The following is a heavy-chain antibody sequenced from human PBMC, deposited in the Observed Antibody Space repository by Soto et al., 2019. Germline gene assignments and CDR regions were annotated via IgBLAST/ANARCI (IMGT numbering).Heavy chain of an antibody. V-gene: IGHV1-18*01. CDR3: ARDCSGGSCYSALDY. Sequence: QVQLVQSGAEVKKPGASVKVSCKDSGYTFIIYGIAWVRQAPGQGLEWMGWISASNGNTNYAQNLQGRVSLTTDTSTSSAYIELRSLRSDDTAVYYCARDCSGGSCYSALDYWGQGTLVTVSS. J-gene: IGHJ4*02. CDR1: GYTFIIYG. CDR2: ISASNGNT. D-gene: IGHD2-15*01.